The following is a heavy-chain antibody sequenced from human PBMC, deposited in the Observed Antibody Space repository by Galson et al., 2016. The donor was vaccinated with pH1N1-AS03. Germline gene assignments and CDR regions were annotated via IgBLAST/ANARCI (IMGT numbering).Heavy chain of an antibody. CDR1: GFTVSSKY. J-gene: IGHJ3*02. CDR3: ASVTSACPTVGAFGI. Sequence: SLRLSCAASGFTVSSKYMSWVRQAPEKGLEWVSSIYSGGSTYYADSVKGRFTISRDNSKATLFLQMSSLRPEDTAVYYCASVTSACPTVGAFGIWGQGTMVTVSS. V-gene: IGHV3-66*02. CDR2: IYSGGST. D-gene: IGHD4-23*01.